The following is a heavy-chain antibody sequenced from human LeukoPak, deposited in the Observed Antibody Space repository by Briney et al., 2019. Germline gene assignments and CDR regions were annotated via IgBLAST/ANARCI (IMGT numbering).Heavy chain of an antibody. V-gene: IGHV3-74*01. CDR1: GFTFSAYW. D-gene: IGHD3-10*01. J-gene: IGHJ5*02. CDR3: ARIGPSGSGSYFFLDP. Sequence: GGSLRLSCAASGFTFSAYWMHWVRQAPGMGLVWVSRIDDEGSGASYADSVKGRFTISRDNARNTLYLQMNSLRAEDTAVYYCARIGPSGSGSYFFLDPWGQGTPVTVSS. CDR2: IDDEGSGA.